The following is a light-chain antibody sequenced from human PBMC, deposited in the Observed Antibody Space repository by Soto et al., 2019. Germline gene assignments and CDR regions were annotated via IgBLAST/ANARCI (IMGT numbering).Light chain of an antibody. CDR1: QTISTY. V-gene: IGKV1-39*01. CDR3: QQSYSTPFT. J-gene: IGKJ3*01. Sequence: DIQMTQSPPSLSASVGDSVSITCQASQTISTYVNWYQHKPGQAPKLLMYSASTLHSGVPSRFSGSGSGTHVTLTITSLQPEDLAAYFCQQSYSTPFTFGPGTRVDLK. CDR2: SAS.